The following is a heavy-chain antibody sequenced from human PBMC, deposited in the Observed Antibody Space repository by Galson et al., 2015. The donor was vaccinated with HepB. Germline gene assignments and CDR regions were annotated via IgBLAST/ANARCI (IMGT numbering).Heavy chain of an antibody. V-gene: IGHV3-33*08. CDR1: GFTFSSYS. D-gene: IGHD1-20*01. CDR2: IWYDGSNK. Sequence: SLRLSCAASGFTFSSYSMNWVRQAPGKGLEWVAVIWYDGSNKYYADSVKGRFTISRDNSKNTLYLQMNSLRAEDTAVYYCAREASSLNYNWNDRSMDVWGQGTTVTASS. CDR3: AREASSLNYNWNDRSMDV. J-gene: IGHJ6*02.